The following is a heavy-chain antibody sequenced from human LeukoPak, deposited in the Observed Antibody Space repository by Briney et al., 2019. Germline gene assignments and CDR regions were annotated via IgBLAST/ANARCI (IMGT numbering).Heavy chain of an antibody. J-gene: IGHJ4*02. CDR1: GGSISSSSYY. Sequence: TSETLSLTCTVSGGSISSSSYYWGWIRQPPGKGLEWIGSIYYSGSTHYNPSLKSRVTISVDTSKNQFSLKLSSVTAADTAVYYCARGTYYDILTGSSSLDYWGQGTLVTVSS. D-gene: IGHD3-9*01. CDR2: IYYSGST. CDR3: ARGTYYDILTGSSSLDY. V-gene: IGHV4-39*07.